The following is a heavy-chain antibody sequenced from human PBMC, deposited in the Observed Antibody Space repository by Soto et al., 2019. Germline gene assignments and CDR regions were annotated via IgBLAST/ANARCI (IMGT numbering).Heavy chain of an antibody. Sequence: EVQLVESGGDLVQPGGSLRLSCAASGFTFSSYWMHWVRQAPGKGLVWVSRIKSDGSGAIYADSVKGRFTVSRDNAKNTLYLIMNSLSTEGTAVYYCARGDVDYHDGNGYLGRHWGQGTRVTVSS. V-gene: IGHV3-74*01. CDR2: IKSDGSGA. CDR1: GFTFSSYW. CDR3: ARGDVDYHDGNGYLGRH. D-gene: IGHD3-22*01. J-gene: IGHJ4*02.